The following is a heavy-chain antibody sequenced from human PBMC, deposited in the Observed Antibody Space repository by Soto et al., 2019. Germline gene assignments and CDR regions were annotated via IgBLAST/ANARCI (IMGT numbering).Heavy chain of an antibody. CDR3: TRDAFGYCSGGSCYHPALDY. D-gene: IGHD2-15*01. CDR1: GFTFGDYA. J-gene: IGHJ4*02. V-gene: IGHV3-49*03. CDR2: IRSKAYGGTT. Sequence: GSLRLSCTASGFTFGDYAMSWFRQAPGKGLEWVGFIRSKAYGGTTEYAASVKGRFTISRDDSKSIAYLQMNGLKTEDTAVYYCTRDAFGYCSGGSCYHPALDYWGQGTLVTVSS.